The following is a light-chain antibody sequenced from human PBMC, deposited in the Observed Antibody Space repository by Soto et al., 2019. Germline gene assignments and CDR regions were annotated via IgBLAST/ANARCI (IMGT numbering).Light chain of an antibody. CDR2: AAS. Sequence: DIQMTQSPSSLSASVGDRVTITCRASQSISSYLNWYQQKPGKAPKLLIYAASSLQSGVPSRFSGSGSGTDFTLTSSSQQPEDFATYYCQHSYSTPQTFGQGTKVDIK. CDR1: QSISSY. J-gene: IGKJ1*01. V-gene: IGKV1-39*01. CDR3: QHSYSTPQT.